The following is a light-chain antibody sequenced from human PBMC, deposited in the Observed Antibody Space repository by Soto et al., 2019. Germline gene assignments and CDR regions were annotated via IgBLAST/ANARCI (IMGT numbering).Light chain of an antibody. Sequence: QSALTQPASVSASPGQSITISCTGTSSDVGGYNYVSWYQQHPGKAPKLMIYDVSNRPSGVSNRFSGSKSGNTTSLTISGVQAEDDADDYCCSSTISSTLMVFGGGTKLTVL. CDR1: SSDVGGYNY. V-gene: IGLV2-14*01. J-gene: IGLJ2*01. CDR3: CSSTISSTLMV. CDR2: DVS.